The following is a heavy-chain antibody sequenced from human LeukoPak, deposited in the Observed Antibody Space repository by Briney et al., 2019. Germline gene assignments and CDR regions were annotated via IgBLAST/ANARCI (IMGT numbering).Heavy chain of an antibody. Sequence: PGGSLRLSCAASGFTFSDYAMSWVRQAPGKGLEWVSAISGSGGSTYYADSVKGRFTISRDNSKNTLYLQMNSLRAEDTAVYYCATVFSSSNEFFDYWGRGALVTVSS. D-gene: IGHD2-2*01. CDR3: ATVFSSSNEFFDY. V-gene: IGHV3-23*01. J-gene: IGHJ4*02. CDR1: GFTFSDYA. CDR2: ISGSGGST.